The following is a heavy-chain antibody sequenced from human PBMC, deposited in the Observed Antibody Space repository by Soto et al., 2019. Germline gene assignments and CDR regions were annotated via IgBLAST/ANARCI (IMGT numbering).Heavy chain of an antibody. Sequence: QVQLVQSGAEVKKPGSSVKVSCKASGVTFSSYTISWVRQAPGQGLEWMGRIIPILGIANYAQTFQGRVTITADKSTSTAYMELSSMRSEDTDVYYCARVGHCSSNSCSPFDYWGQGTLVTVSS. CDR1: GVTFSSYT. CDR3: ARVGHCSSNSCSPFDY. V-gene: IGHV1-69*02. D-gene: IGHD2-2*01. J-gene: IGHJ4*02. CDR2: IIPILGIA.